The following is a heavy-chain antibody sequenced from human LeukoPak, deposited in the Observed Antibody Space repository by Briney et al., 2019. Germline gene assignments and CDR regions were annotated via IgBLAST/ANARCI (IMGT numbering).Heavy chain of an antibody. CDR1: GFTFSSYG. D-gene: IGHD2-15*01. CDR2: IWYDGSNK. V-gene: IGHV3-33*01. J-gene: IGHJ6*02. CDR3: ARDRSGCSGGSCYPRYYYYGMDV. Sequence: GGSLRLSCAASGFTFSSYGMHWDRQAPGKGLEWVVVIWYDGSNKYYADSVKGRFTISRDNSKNTLYLQMNSLRAEDTAVYYCARDRSGCSGGSCYPRYYYYGMDVWGQGTTVTVSS.